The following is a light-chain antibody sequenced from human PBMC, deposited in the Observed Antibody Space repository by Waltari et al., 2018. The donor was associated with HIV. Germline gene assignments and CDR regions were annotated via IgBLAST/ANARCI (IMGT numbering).Light chain of an antibody. J-gene: IGKJ3*01. CDR1: QSVSTN. CDR2: GAS. Sequence: ETVITQSPGALSVSPGERVPLSCRASQSVSTNLAWYQQKPGQPPRLLIYGASARATDGPARFSGSGSGTEFNLTIAALRSEDLAVYFCQQYNSWPLTFGPGSKVNIK. CDR3: QQYNSWPLT. V-gene: IGKV3-15*01.